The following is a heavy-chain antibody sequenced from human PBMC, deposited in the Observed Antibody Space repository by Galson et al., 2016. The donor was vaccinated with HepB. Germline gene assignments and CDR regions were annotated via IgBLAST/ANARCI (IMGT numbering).Heavy chain of an antibody. D-gene: IGHD1-1*01. CDR2: ISTRRTT. CDR1: GFVFSNFG. J-gene: IGHJ4*02. Sequence: SLRLSCAASGFVFSNFGLSWVRQAPGKGLEWVASISTRRTTYYSDSVQGRFTISRDNSNNTLYLQMNGLRGEDTAAYYCAKERLVRRIFDHWGQGTLLTVSS. V-gene: IGHV3-23*01. CDR3: AKERLVRRIFDH.